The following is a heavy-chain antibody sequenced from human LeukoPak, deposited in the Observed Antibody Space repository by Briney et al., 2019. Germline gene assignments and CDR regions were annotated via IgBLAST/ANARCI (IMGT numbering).Heavy chain of an antibody. D-gene: IGHD4-17*01. Sequence: GGSLRLSCAASEFTFSTYSMNWVRQAPGKGLQWISYISSGSSAIYYADSVKGRFTISRDNAKNSLYLQMNSLRAEDTAVYYCARDYSTVTTFFDYWGQGTLVTVSS. CDR1: EFTFSTYS. CDR2: ISSGSSAI. CDR3: ARDYSTVTTFFDY. V-gene: IGHV3-48*01. J-gene: IGHJ4*02.